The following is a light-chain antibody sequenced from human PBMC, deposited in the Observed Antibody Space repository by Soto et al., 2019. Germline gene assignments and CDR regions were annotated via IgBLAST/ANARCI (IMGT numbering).Light chain of an antibody. J-gene: IGKJ4*01. CDR3: QQYDNLPLT. CDR1: QDISNY. V-gene: IGKV1-33*01. Sequence: DIQMTQSPSSLSASVGDRVTITSQASQDISNYLNGYQQKPGKAPNLLIYEASNLETGVPSRFSGRGSGTDFTFTISSLQPEDIATYYCQQYDNLPLTFGGGTKVEIK. CDR2: EAS.